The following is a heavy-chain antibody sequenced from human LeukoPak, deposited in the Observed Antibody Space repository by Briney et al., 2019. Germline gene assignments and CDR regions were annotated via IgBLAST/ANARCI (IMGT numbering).Heavy chain of an antibody. CDR3: ARDPAAGSQLDY. J-gene: IGHJ4*02. CDR1: GYTFTGYY. CDR2: INPSAGGT. Sequence: ASVKVSCKASGYTFTGYYMHWVRQAPGQGLEWMGIINPSAGGTTYTQKFRGRVTMTRDTSTSTVYMELSSLRSEDTAVYYCARDPAAGSQLDYWGQGTLVTVSS. D-gene: IGHD6-13*01. V-gene: IGHV1-46*01.